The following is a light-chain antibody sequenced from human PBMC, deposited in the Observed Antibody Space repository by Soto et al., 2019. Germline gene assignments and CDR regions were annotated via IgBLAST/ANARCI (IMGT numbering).Light chain of an antibody. CDR3: QQSFSTPT. CDR2: GAS. CDR1: QSVSSN. J-gene: IGKJ5*01. V-gene: IGKV3-15*01. Sequence: EIVMTQSPATLSVSPGERATFSCRASQSVSSNLAWYQQKPGQAPRLLIYGASTRATDMPGRFSGSGSGTEFTLTISSLQSEDFAVYYCQQSFSTPTFGQGTRLEIK.